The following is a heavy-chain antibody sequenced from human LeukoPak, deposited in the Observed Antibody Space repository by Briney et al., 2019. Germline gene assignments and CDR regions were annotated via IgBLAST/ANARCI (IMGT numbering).Heavy chain of an antibody. CDR1: GFIFDDYA. CDR2: ISWNGGRT. J-gene: IGHJ4*02. CDR3: AKPIYDSSGYTIVGFDY. Sequence: PGRSLRLSCAASGFIFDDYAMHWVRQAPGKGLEWVSGISWNGGRTAYADSVKGRLTISRDNAKNSLYLQMNSLRAEDTALYYYAKPIYDSSGYTIVGFDYWGQGTLVTVSS. D-gene: IGHD3-22*01. V-gene: IGHV3-9*01.